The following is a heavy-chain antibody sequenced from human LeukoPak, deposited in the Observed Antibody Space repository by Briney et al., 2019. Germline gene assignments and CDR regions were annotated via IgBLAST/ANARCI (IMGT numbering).Heavy chain of an antibody. V-gene: IGHV3-30*04. CDR2: ISYDGNNK. CDR3: AKGGSYYDSRLDY. CDR1: GFTLSTYA. D-gene: IGHD3-22*01. Sequence: PGGSLRLSCTASGFTLSTYAMHWVRQAPGKGLEWVALISYDGNNKYYADSVKGRFTISRDNSKNTLYLQMNSLRAEDTAVYYCAKGGSYYDSRLDYWGQGTLVTVSS. J-gene: IGHJ4*02.